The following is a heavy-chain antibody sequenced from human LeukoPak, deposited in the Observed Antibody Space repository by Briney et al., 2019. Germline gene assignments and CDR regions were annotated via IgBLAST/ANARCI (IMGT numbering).Heavy chain of an antibody. V-gene: IGHV3-43*01. CDR1: GFTFDDYT. D-gene: IGHD6-13*01. J-gene: IGHJ4*02. CDR2: ISWDGDNT. Sequence: GGSLRLSCAASGFTFDDYTMHWVRQAPGKGLEWVSLISWDGDNTYYADSVKGRFTISRDNSKNSLYLQMNSLRAEDTAVYYCAKDLGSSSWSANEWDDYWGQGTLVTVSS. CDR3: AKDLGSSSWSANEWDDY.